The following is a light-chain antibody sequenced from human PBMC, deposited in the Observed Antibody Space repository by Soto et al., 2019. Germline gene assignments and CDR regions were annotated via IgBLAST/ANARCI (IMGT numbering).Light chain of an antibody. CDR2: DAS. CDR3: QQYNNGLALT. Sequence: EIVMTQSPATLSVSPGERATLSCRASQSVSSNLAWNQLKRGQAHRLLIYDASTWATGIPARFSGSGSGTEFTPTISRLQSEDFGVYYCQQYNNGLALTFGGGTQVEIK. V-gene: IGKV3-15*01. CDR1: QSVSSN. J-gene: IGKJ4*01.